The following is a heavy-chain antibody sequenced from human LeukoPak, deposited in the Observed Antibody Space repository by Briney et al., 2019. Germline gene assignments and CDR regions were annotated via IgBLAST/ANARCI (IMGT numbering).Heavy chain of an antibody. CDR3: EYSSSWYYYGMDV. Sequence: SETLSLTCSVSSGAINSGNFYWAWIRQPPGKGLEWIGSVYYSGTTYYNPSLRSRLTISVDTSQSQFSLKLSSVTAADTAVHYCEYSSSWYYYGMDVWGQGTTVTVSS. J-gene: IGHJ6*02. D-gene: IGHD6-13*01. CDR1: SGAINSGNFY. CDR2: VYYSGTT. V-gene: IGHV4-39*07.